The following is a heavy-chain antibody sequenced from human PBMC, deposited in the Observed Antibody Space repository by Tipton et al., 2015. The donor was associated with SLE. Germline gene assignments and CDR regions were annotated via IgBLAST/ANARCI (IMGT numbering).Heavy chain of an antibody. Sequence: GLVKPSETLSLTCAVYGGSFSGYYWSWIRQPPGKGLEWVANIKQDGSEKYYVDSVKGRFTISRDNAKNSLYLQMNSLRAEDTAVYYCARDGWGGDWYFDLWGRGTLVTVSS. J-gene: IGHJ2*01. D-gene: IGHD7-27*01. CDR2: IKQDGSEK. CDR1: GGSFSGYY. CDR3: ARDGWGGDWYFDL. V-gene: IGHV3-7*03.